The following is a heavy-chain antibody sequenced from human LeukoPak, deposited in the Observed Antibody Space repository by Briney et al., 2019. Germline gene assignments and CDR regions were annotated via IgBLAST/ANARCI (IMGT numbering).Heavy chain of an antibody. D-gene: IGHD3-22*01. CDR1: GFTFSSYA. Sequence: GGSLRLSCAASGFTFSSYAMSWVRQAPGKGLEWVSAISGSGGSTYYADSVKGRFTISRDNSKNTLYLQMNSLRAEDTAVYYCAKNTAMIVVVIPIYYFDYWGQGTLVTVSS. J-gene: IGHJ4*02. CDR3: AKNTAMIVVVIPIYYFDY. V-gene: IGHV3-23*01. CDR2: ISGSGGST.